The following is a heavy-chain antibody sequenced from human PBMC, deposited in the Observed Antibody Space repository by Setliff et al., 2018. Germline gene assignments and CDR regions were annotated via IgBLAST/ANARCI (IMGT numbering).Heavy chain of an antibody. J-gene: IGHJ4*02. D-gene: IGHD2-21*02. CDR2: IGHTGSI. V-gene: IGHV4-34*01. Sequence: PSETLSLTCAVYGGSFSGYYWSWIRQPPGKGLEWVGNIGHTGSINYNPSLKSRLTISRDTSKNQVSLKLNSVTATDTAVDYCARDLGHGGDSDYWGQGILVTVSS. CDR3: ARDLGHGGDSDY. CDR1: GGSFSGYY.